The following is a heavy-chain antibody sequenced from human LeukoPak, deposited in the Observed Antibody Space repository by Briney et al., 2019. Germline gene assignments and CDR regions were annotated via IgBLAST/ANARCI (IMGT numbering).Heavy chain of an antibody. V-gene: IGHV3-48*01. CDR3: ASSAAGFYYYYYGMDV. CDR2: ISSSGSTI. Sequence: GGSLRLSCAASGFTFSIYSMNWVRQAPGKGLEWVSYISSSGSTIYYADSVKGRFTISRDNAKNSLYLQMNSLRAEDTAVYYCASSAAGFYYYYYGMDVWGQGTTVTVSS. CDR1: GFTFSIYS. J-gene: IGHJ6*02. D-gene: IGHD6-13*01.